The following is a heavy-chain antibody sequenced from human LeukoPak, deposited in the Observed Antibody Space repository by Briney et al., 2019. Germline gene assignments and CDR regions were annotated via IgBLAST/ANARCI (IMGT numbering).Heavy chain of an antibody. V-gene: IGHV3-74*01. CDR2: INSDGSST. D-gene: IGHD5-12*01. Sequence: GGSLRLSCAASGFTFSSYWMHWVRQAPGKGLVWVSRINSDGSSTSYADSVKGRFTISRDNAKNTLYLQMNSLRAEDTAVYYCARESGYDLDAFDIWGQGTMVTVSS. CDR1: GFTFSSYW. J-gene: IGHJ3*02. CDR3: ARESGYDLDAFDI.